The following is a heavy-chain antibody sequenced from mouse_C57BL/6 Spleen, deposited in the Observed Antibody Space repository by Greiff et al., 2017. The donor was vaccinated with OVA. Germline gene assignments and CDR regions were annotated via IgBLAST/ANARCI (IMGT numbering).Heavy chain of an antibody. CDR1: GYTFTSYW. Sequence: QVQLQQPGAELVRPGSSVKLSCKASGYTFTSYWMDWVKQRPGQGLEWIGNIYPSDSETHYNQKFKDKATLTVDKSSSTAYMQLSSLTSEDSAVYYCALIYYYGRRAMDYWGQGTSVTVSS. V-gene: IGHV1-61*01. CDR2: IYPSDSET. J-gene: IGHJ4*01. CDR3: ALIYYYGRRAMDY. D-gene: IGHD1-1*01.